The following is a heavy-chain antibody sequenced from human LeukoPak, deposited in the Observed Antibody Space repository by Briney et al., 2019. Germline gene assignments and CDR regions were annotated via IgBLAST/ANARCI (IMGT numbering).Heavy chain of an antibody. D-gene: IGHD2-2*01. Sequence: GGSLRLSCAASGFTFSSYGIHWVRQAPGKGLEWVAVISYDGSNKYYADSVKGRFTISRDNSKNTLYLQMNSLRAEDTAVYYCARAPTVLVGYCSSSSCQADYWGQGTLVTVSS. CDR2: ISYDGSNK. CDR1: GFTFSSYG. J-gene: IGHJ4*02. V-gene: IGHV3-30*03. CDR3: ARAPTVLVGYCSSSSCQADY.